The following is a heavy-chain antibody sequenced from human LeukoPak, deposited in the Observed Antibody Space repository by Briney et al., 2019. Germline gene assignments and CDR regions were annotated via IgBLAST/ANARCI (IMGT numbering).Heavy chain of an antibody. V-gene: IGHV3-30*18. Sequence: AGRSLRLSCAASGFTFSGSGMHWVRQAPGKGLEWVAIISYDGSNKYYADSVKGRFTISRDNSKNTLYLQMNSLRAEDTAVYYCAKGDEWLPQRFLDYWGQGTLVTVSS. CDR2: ISYDGSNK. J-gene: IGHJ4*02. CDR1: GFTFSGSG. D-gene: IGHD5-24*01. CDR3: AKGDEWLPQRFLDY.